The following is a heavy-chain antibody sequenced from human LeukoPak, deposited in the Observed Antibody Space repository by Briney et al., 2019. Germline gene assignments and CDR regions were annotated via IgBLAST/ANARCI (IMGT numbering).Heavy chain of an antibody. CDR3: AKDYCSSTSCYADY. D-gene: IGHD2-2*01. V-gene: IGHV3-30*18. J-gene: IGHJ4*02. CDR2: ISYDGSNK. CDR1: GFTFSNYG. Sequence: PGGSLRLSCAASGFTFSNYGIHWVRQAPGKGLEWVAVISYDGSNKYYADSVKGRFTTSRDNSKNTLYLQMNSLRAEDTAVYYCAKDYCSSTSCYADYWGPGTLVTVSS.